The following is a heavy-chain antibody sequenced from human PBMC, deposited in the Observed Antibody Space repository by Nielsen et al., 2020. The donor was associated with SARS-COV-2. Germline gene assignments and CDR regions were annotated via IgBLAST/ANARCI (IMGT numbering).Heavy chain of an antibody. V-gene: IGHV1-18*01. J-gene: IGHJ6*02. CDR3: AREPDPDIVVVPAAIDSMDV. D-gene: IGHD2-2*01. CDR2: ISAYNGNT. CDR1: GYTFTSYG. Sequence: ASVKVSCKASGYTFTSYGISWVRQAPGQGLEWMGWISAYNGNTNYAQKLQGRVTMTTDTSTSTAYMELRSLRSDDTAVYYCAREPDPDIVVVPAAIDSMDVWGQGTTVTVSS.